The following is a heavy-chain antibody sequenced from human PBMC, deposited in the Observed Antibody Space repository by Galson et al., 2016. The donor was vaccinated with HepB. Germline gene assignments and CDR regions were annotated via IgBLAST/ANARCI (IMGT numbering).Heavy chain of an antibody. CDR3: ARTKRGNWSNFDY. V-gene: IGHV2-70*01. J-gene: IGHJ4*02. CDR2: IDWRDDK. D-gene: IGHD1-1*01. Sequence: PALVKPTQTLTLTCTFSGFSLSTNEMSVNWIRQPPGKALEWLALIDWRDDKYYSTSLKTRLTIPKDTSKDQVVLTMTNMDPVDTATYYCARTKRGNWSNFDYWGQGTLVTVSS. CDR1: GFSLSTNEMS.